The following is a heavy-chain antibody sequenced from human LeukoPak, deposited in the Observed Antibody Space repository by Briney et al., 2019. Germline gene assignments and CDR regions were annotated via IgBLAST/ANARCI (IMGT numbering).Heavy chain of an antibody. V-gene: IGHV3-30-3*01. CDR1: GFTFSSYA. CDR2: ISYDGSNK. J-gene: IGHJ3*02. CDR3: ASNTQVAFDI. Sequence: PGRSLRLSCAASGFTFSSYAMHWVRQAPGKGLEWVAVISYDGSNKYYADSVKGRFTISRDNSKNTLYLQMNSLRAEDTAVYYCASNTQVAFDIWGQGKMVTVS. D-gene: IGHD2-2*02.